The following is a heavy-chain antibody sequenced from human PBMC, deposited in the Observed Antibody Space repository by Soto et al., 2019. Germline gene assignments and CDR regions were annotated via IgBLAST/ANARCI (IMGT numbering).Heavy chain of an antibody. D-gene: IGHD2-21*01. CDR2: IHFSGET. CDR3: ARDQGGDLDY. CDR1: GASIGRGGYY. V-gene: IGHV4-31*03. Sequence: QVQLQESGTGLMKPSQTLSLTCTVSGASIGRGGYYWTWIRQHPGKTLEWMGHIHFSGETNYNPSLRGRMTISIDTSTNQCSLNLTAVTAADTAMYYCARDQGGDLDYWGQGTLVTVSS. J-gene: IGHJ4*02.